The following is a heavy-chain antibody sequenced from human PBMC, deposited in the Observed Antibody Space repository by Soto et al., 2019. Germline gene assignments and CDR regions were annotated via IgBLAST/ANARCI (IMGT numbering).Heavy chain of an antibody. CDR2: ISAHNGNT. D-gene: IGHD1-1*01. Sequence: QVHLVQSGAEVKKPGASVKVSCKGSGYAFTTYGITWVRQAPGQGLEWMGWISAHNGNTNYAQKLQGRVTVTRDTSTSTAYMELRSLRSDDTAVYYCARARYGDYWGQGALLTVSS. V-gene: IGHV1-18*01. CDR3: ARARYGDY. J-gene: IGHJ4*02. CDR1: GYAFTTYG.